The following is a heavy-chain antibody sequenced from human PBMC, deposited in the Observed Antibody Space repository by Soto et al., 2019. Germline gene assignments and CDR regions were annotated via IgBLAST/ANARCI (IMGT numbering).Heavy chain of an antibody. Sequence: ASVKVSCKASGYTFTKFHIHWVRQAPGQGLEWMGMIDPSGGVTRDAQRFQGRITMTSDTSTSSVYMELRGLTSEDTAVYYCARCIKGSWVLLDRYYYYYMDVWGKGTTVTVSS. CDR2: IDPSGGVT. D-gene: IGHD3-3*02. V-gene: IGHV1-46*03. CDR1: GYTFTKFH. CDR3: ARCIKGSWVLLDRYYYYYMDV. J-gene: IGHJ6*03.